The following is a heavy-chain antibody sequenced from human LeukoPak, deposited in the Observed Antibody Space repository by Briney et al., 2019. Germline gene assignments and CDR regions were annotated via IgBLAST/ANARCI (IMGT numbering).Heavy chain of an antibody. V-gene: IGHV3-48*04. CDR3: ARVVFGNYYDSSVADYFDS. Sequence: GGSLRLSCAASGFTFSSYSMNWVRQAPGKGLEWVSYISSSVSTIYYADSVKGRFTISRDNAKNSLYLQMNSLRAEDTAVYYCARVVFGNYYDSSVADYFDSWGQGTLVTVSS. CDR2: ISSSVSTI. J-gene: IGHJ4*02. CDR1: GFTFSSYS. D-gene: IGHD3-22*01.